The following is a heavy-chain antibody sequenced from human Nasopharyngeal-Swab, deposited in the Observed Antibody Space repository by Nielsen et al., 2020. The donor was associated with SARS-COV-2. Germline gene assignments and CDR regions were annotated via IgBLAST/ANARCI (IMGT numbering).Heavy chain of an antibody. V-gene: IGHV3-11*01. D-gene: IGHD7-27*01. J-gene: IGHJ4*02. CDR3: AKDGGGLTGDLYYFDY. CDR1: GFTFSDYY. CDR2: ISSSGSTI. Sequence: GASLKISCAASGFTFSDYYMSWIRQAPGKGLEWVSYISSSGSTIYYADSVKGRFTISRDNAKNSLYLQMNSLRAEDTALYYCAKDGGGLTGDLYYFDYWGQGTLVTVSS.